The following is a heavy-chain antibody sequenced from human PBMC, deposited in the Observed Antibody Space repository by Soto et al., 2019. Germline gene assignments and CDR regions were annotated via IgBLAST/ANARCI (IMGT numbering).Heavy chain of an antibody. V-gene: IGHV4-59*02. CDR1: NDSVSSYY. D-gene: IGHD2-2*01. CDR3: ARARYQLLHPYYYGMDV. J-gene: IGHJ6*02. Sequence: SETLSLTCTVSNDSVSSYYWSWIRQPPGKGLEWIGYIYISGSTNYNPSLKSRVTISVDTSRNQVSLKLSSVTAADSAVYFCARARYQLLHPYYYGMDVWGQGTTVTVSS. CDR2: IYISGST.